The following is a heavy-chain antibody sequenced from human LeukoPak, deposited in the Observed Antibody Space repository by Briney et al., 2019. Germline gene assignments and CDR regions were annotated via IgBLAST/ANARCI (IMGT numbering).Heavy chain of an antibody. CDR2: IWNDGSNK. J-gene: IGHJ4*02. V-gene: IGHV3-33*01. CDR1: GFTFSTYG. Sequence: PGGCLRLSCAASGFTFSTYGMHWVRQAPGKGLEWVAVIWNDGSNKYYADSVKGRFTISRDNSKNTLYLQMNSLRAEDTAVYSCARASGPFDYWGQGTLVTVSS. CDR3: ARASGPFDY. D-gene: IGHD3-10*01.